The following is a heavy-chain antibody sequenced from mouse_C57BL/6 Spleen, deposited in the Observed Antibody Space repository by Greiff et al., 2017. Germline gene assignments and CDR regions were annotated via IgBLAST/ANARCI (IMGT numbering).Heavy chain of an antibody. CDR2: ILPGSGST. D-gene: IGHD6-1*01. Sequence: QVQLKESGAELMKPGASVKLSCKATGYTFTGYWIEWVKQRPGPGLEWIGEILPGSGSTNYNEKFKGKATFTAVTSSNTAYMQLSSLTTEDSGIYYCERKGSYRRYCYFDVWGTGTTVTVSS. J-gene: IGHJ1*03. V-gene: IGHV1-9*01. CDR1: GYTFTGYW. CDR3: ERKGSYRRYCYFDV.